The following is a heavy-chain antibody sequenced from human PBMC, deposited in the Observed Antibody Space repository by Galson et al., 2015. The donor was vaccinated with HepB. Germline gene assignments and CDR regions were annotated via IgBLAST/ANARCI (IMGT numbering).Heavy chain of an antibody. CDR2: VSYDGSNK. D-gene: IGHD2-15*01. V-gene: IGHV3-30*03. J-gene: IGHJ5*02. Sequence: SLRLSCAASGFTFSGPGIHWVRRAPGKGLEWVASVSYDGSNKYYGDSVKGRFTISRDNSRNTVNLQMNSLRVDDTAVYYCARVVVLSATHLGEEDLDAWGQGILVTVSS. CDR3: ARVVVLSATHLGEEDLDA. CDR1: GFTFSGPG.